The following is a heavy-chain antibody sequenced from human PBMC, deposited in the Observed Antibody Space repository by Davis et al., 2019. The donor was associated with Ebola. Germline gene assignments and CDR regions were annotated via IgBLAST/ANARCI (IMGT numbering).Heavy chain of an antibody. D-gene: IGHD2-21*02. CDR2: INPGTGDT. CDR1: GYTFSDYY. J-gene: IGHJ6*04. CDR3: ARVRYCGGDCARHYYYGMDV. Sequence: AASVKVSCKTSGYTFSDYYMYWVRQAPGQGLEWMGRINPGTGDTNYAQKFQGRVTMTGDTSIATAYMELSSLRSDDTAVYYCARVRYCGGDCARHYYYGMDVWGKGTTVTVSS. V-gene: IGHV1-2*06.